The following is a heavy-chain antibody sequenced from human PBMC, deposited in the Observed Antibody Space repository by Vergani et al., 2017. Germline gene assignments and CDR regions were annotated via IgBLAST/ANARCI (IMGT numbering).Heavy chain of an antibody. V-gene: IGHV3-13*05. CDR3: ARGRGGSFDI. D-gene: IGHD1-26*01. CDR1: GGSISSSSYY. J-gene: IGHJ3*02. CDR2: IGTAGDP. Sequence: LQLQESGPGLVKPSETLSLTCTVSGGSISSSSYYWGWIRQPPGKGLEWVSAIGTAGDPYYPGSVKGRFTISRENAKNSLYLQMNSLRAGDTAVYYCARGRGGSFDIWGQGTMVTVSS.